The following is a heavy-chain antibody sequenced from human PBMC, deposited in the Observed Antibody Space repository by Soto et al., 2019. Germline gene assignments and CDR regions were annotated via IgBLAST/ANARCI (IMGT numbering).Heavy chain of an antibody. CDR1: GYTFTSYG. D-gene: IGHD3-22*01. Sequence: GASVKVSCKASGYTFTSYGISWVRQAPGQGLEWMGWISAYNGNTNYAQKLQGRVTMTTDTSTSTAYMELRSLRSGDTAVYYCARGPPSYYDSSGYYKYFDYWGQGTLVTVSS. CDR2: ISAYNGNT. J-gene: IGHJ4*02. CDR3: ARGPPSYYDSSGYYKYFDY. V-gene: IGHV1-18*01.